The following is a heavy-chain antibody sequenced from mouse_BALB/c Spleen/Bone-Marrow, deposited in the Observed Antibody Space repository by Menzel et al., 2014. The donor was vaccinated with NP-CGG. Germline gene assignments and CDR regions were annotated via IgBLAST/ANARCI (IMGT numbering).Heavy chain of an antibody. CDR1: GYTFRNYW. D-gene: IGHD2-2*01. CDR3: ARRGGYPWFAY. Sequence: QVQLKESGAELMRPGASVKISCKATGYTFRNYWIEWVKQRPGHGLECIGEILPGSYSTNYNEKLKGKATFTADTSSNTAYMQLSSLTSEDSAVYYCARRGGYPWFAYWGQGTLVTVSA. J-gene: IGHJ3*01. V-gene: IGHV1-9*01. CDR2: ILPGSYST.